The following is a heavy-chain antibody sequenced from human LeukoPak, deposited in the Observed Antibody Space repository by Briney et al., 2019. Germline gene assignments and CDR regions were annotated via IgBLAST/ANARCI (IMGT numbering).Heavy chain of an antibody. CDR3: ARSVWDSSGWYYFDY. V-gene: IGHV3-64*02. CDR1: GFTFSSYA. J-gene: IGHJ4*02. CDR2: ISSNGGST. D-gene: IGHD6-19*01. Sequence: GGSLRLSCAASGFTFSSYAKHWVRQAPGKGLEYVSAISSNGGSTYYADSVKGRFTISRDNSKNTLYLQMGSLRAEDMAVYYCARSVWDSSGWYYFDYWGQGTLVTVSS.